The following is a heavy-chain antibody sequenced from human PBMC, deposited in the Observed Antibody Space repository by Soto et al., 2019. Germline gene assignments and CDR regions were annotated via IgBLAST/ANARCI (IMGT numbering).Heavy chain of an antibody. CDR1: GFTFGDYA. J-gene: IGHJ6*02. D-gene: IGHD3-10*01. CDR2: IRSKPYDGTT. Sequence: GGSLRLSCTASGFTFGDYAMSWFRQAPGKGLEWVGFIRSKPYDGTTEYAASAKGRFTISRDDSKSIAYLQMNSLKTEDTAVYYCAKDLFSMVRRASYYSHGMDVWGQGTTVTAP. CDR3: AKDLFSMVRRASYYSHGMDV. V-gene: IGHV3-49*03.